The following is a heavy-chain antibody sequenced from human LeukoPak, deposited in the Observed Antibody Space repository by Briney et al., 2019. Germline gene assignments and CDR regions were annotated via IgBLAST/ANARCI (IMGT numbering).Heavy chain of an antibody. CDR3: ARGHIVVVPAAISAFDI. CDR2: ISYDGSNK. D-gene: IGHD2-2*01. V-gene: IGHV3-30-3*01. Sequence: PGRSLRLSCAASGFTFSSYAMHWVRQAPGKGLEWVAVISYDGSNKYYADSVKGRFTISRDNAKNSLYLQMNSLRAEDTAVYSCARGHIVVVPAAISAFDIWGQGTMVTVSS. J-gene: IGHJ3*02. CDR1: GFTFSSYA.